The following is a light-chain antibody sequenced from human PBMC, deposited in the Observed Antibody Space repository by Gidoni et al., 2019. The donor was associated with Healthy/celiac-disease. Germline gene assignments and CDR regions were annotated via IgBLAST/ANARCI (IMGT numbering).Light chain of an antibody. CDR3: QSYDSSLRGWV. J-gene: IGLJ2*01. CDR1: SSNIGAGYD. Sequence: QSVLKQPPSVSGAPGQRVTISCTGSSSNIGAGYDVHWYQQLPGTAPKLLIYGNSNRPSGVPARFSVSKSGTSASLAITGLQAEDEADYYCQSYDSSLRGWVFGGGTKLTVL. CDR2: GNS. V-gene: IGLV1-40*01.